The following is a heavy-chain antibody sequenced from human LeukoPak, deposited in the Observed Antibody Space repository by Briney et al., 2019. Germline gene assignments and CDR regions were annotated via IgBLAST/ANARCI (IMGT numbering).Heavy chain of an antibody. CDR2: ISWNSGSI. J-gene: IGHJ4*02. V-gene: IGHV3-9*01. D-gene: IGHD6-13*01. CDR3: AKDKWRYRSSWYWEPSDY. CDR1: GSTFDDYA. Sequence: GGSLRLSCAPSGSTFDDYAMHWVRQAPGKGLEWVSGISWNSGSIGYADAVKGRFTISRDNAKNSLYLKMNSLRAEDTALYYCAKDKWRYRSSWYWEPSDYWGQGTLVTVSS.